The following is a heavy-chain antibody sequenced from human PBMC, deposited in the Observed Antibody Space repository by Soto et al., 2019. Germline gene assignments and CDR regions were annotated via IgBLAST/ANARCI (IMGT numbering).Heavy chain of an antibody. D-gene: IGHD5-12*01. Sequence: GASVKVSCKASGYTFTGYYMHWVRQAPGQGLEWMGWINPNSGGTNYAQKFQGWVTMTRDTSISTAYMELSRLRSDDTAVYYCARGSGYDDYGMDVWGQGTTVTVSS. CDR1: GYTFTGYY. J-gene: IGHJ6*02. V-gene: IGHV1-2*04. CDR3: ARGSGYDDYGMDV. CDR2: INPNSGGT.